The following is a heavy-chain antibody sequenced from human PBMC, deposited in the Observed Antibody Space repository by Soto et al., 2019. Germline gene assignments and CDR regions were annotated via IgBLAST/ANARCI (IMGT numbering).Heavy chain of an antibody. CDR3: AKDSSSYGGNPAEYFQH. V-gene: IGHV3-43*01. Sequence: TGGSLRISCAASGFTLDDYTMHWVRQAPGKGLEWVSLISWDGGSTYYADSVKGRFTISRDNSKNSLYLQMNSLRTEDTALYYCAKDSSSYGGNPAEYFQHWGQGTLVTVSS. D-gene: IGHD4-17*01. CDR2: ISWDGGST. J-gene: IGHJ1*01. CDR1: GFTLDDYT.